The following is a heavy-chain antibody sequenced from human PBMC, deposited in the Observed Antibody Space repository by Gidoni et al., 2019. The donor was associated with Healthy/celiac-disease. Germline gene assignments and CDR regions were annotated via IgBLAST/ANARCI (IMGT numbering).Heavy chain of an antibody. CDR1: GFTFDDYA. V-gene: IGHV3-9*01. Sequence: EVQLVGSGGGLVQPGRSLRLSCAASGFTFDDYAMHWVRQAPGKGLEWVSGISWHSGSIGYADSVKGRFTISRDNANNSLYLQMNSLRAEDTALYYCAKDGRSSGWSSFDYWGQGTLVTVSS. D-gene: IGHD6-19*01. CDR3: AKDGRSSGWSSFDY. J-gene: IGHJ4*02. CDR2: ISWHSGSI.